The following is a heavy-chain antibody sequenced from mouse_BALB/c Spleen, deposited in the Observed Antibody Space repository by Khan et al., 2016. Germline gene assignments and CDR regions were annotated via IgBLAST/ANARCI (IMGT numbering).Heavy chain of an antibody. D-gene: IGHD2-1*01. CDR2: IHYSGST. Sequence: EVQLQESGPDLVKPSQSLSLTCTVTGYSITSGYSWHWIRQFPGNKLEWMGYIHYSGSTNYNPSLKSRISITRDTSENQFFLQLISVNTEDKATYYYASDGNYVESWWYFDVWGAGTTVTVSS. CDR1: GYSITSGYS. J-gene: IGHJ1*01. V-gene: IGHV3-1*02. CDR3: ASDGNYVESWWYFDV.